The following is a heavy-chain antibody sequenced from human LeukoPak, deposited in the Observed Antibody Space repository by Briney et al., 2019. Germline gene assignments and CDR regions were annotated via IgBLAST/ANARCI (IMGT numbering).Heavy chain of an antibody. CDR2: MNPNRGNT. Sequence: GASVKVSCKASGYTFTSYDINGVRQATGQGLEGMGWMNPNRGNTGYAQKFQGRVPMTRNHYISTAYMELSSMRSEDTAVYYCARGPLRYFDWLLPNPFDYWGQGTLVTVSS. CDR1: GYTFTSYD. J-gene: IGHJ4*02. D-gene: IGHD3-9*01. V-gene: IGHV1-8*01. CDR3: ARGPLRYFDWLLPNPFDY.